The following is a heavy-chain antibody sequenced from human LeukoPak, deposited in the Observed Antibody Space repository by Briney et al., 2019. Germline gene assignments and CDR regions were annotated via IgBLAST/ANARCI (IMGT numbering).Heavy chain of an antibody. D-gene: IGHD3-3*01. Sequence: GGSLRLSCAASGFTFSNAWMNWVRQAPGKGLEWVGRIKSKTDGGTTDYAAPVKGRFTISRDDSKSTLYLQMNSLKTEDTAVYYCTTTELYYDFWSGYSRYGMDVWGQGTTVTVSS. CDR1: GFTFSNAW. J-gene: IGHJ6*02. CDR3: TTTELYYDFWSGYSRYGMDV. V-gene: IGHV3-15*07. CDR2: IKSKTDGGTT.